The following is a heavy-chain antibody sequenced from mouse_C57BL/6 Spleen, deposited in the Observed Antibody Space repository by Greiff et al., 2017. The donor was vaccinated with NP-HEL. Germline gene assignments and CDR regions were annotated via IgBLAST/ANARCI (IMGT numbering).Heavy chain of an antibody. CDR2: IDPSDSET. D-gene: IGHD2-4*01. CDR3: AIIYDYDGTWFAY. J-gene: IGHJ3*01. V-gene: IGHV1-52*01. CDR1: GYTFTSYW. Sequence: VQLQQPGAELVRPGSSVKLSCKASGYTFTSYWMHWVKQRPIQGLEWIGNIDPSDSETHYNQKFKDKATLTVDKSSSTAYMQLSSLTSEDSAVYYCAIIYDYDGTWFAYWGQGTLVTVSA.